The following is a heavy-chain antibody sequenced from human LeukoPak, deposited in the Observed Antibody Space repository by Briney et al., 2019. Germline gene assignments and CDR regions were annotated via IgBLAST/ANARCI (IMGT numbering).Heavy chain of an antibody. J-gene: IGHJ4*02. CDR1: GFALSNYP. CDR3: ASGRDYGFDY. CDR2: INSDGSST. V-gene: IGHV3-74*01. Sequence: GSLRLSCAASGFALSNYPMGWVRQAPGKGLVWVSRINSDGSSTSYADSVKGRFTISRDNAKNTLYLQMNSLRPEDTAVYYCASGRDYGFDYWGQGTLATVSS. D-gene: IGHD4-17*01.